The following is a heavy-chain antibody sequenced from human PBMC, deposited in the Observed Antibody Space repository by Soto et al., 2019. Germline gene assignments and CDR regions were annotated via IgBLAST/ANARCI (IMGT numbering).Heavy chain of an antibody. CDR1: GYSLTNYG. V-gene: IGHV1-18*01. J-gene: IGHJ4*02. Sequence: QIQLVQSGAEVKKPGASVKVSCKASGYSLTNYGTSWVRQAPGQGLEWMGWSAYNGNTNYAQKFQGRVAMTTDTSARTAFMELRGLRSDDTATYFCARGGYCSSRSCPQLDHWGQGTLVTVSS. D-gene: IGHD2-2*01. CDR3: ARGGYCSSRSCPQLDH. CDR2: SAYNGNT.